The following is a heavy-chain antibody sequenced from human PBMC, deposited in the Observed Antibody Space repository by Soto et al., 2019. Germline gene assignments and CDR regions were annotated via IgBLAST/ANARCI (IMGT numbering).Heavy chain of an antibody. CDR3: ARPTTPYYHYGMDV. CDR1: GVSVSGYF. V-gene: IGHV4-34*01. CDR2: VNHSGNT. J-gene: IGHJ6*02. D-gene: IGHD4-17*01. Sequence: ETLSLTCAVYGVSVSGYFWTWIRQPPGKGLEWIGEVNHSGNTNYSPSLKSRVTISLDTSKNLFSLRLTSVTAADTAVYYCARPTTPYYHYGMDVWGQGTTVTVSS.